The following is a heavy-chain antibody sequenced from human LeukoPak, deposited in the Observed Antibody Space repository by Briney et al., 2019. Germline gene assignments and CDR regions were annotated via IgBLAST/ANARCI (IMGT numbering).Heavy chain of an antibody. CDR2: ISSSSSYI. D-gene: IGHD6-13*01. CDR1: GFTFSSYS. Sequence: GGSLRLSCAASGFTFSSYSMNWVRQAPGKGLEWVSSISSSSSYIYYADSVKGRFTISRDNAKNSLYLQMNSLRAEDTALYYCAKDQAVAGTPGGGYYYYGMDVWGQGTTVTVSS. V-gene: IGHV3-21*04. CDR3: AKDQAVAGTPGGGYYYYGMDV. J-gene: IGHJ6*02.